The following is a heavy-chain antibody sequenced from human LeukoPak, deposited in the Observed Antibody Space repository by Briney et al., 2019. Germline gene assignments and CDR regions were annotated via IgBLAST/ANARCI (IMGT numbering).Heavy chain of an antibody. CDR1: GFTFSSYA. J-gene: IGHJ4*02. D-gene: IGHD6-19*01. V-gene: IGHV3-48*03. CDR3: AKVSGSGWHFDH. CDR2: ISSSGSLI. Sequence: GGSLRLSCAASGFTFSSYAMNWVRQAPGKGLEWVSFISSSGSLIYYADSVKGRFTISRDSAKNSLYLQMDSLRVEDTAVYYCAKVSGSGWHFDHWGQGTLVTVSS.